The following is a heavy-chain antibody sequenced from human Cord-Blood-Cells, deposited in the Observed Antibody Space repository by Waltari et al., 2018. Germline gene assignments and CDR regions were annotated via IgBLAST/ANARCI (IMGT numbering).Heavy chain of an antibody. CDR1: GYTSTGYY. CDR2: INPNSGGT. V-gene: IGHV1-2*04. CDR3: ARVRVGDYGDRVLDY. J-gene: IGHJ4*02. D-gene: IGHD4-17*01. Sequence: QVQLVQSGAEVKKPGASVKVSCKASGYTSTGYYMHWVRQAPEQGLEWMGWINPNSGGTNYAQKFQGWVTMTRDTSISTAYMELSRLRSDDTAVYYCARVRVGDYGDRVLDYWGQGTLVTVSS.